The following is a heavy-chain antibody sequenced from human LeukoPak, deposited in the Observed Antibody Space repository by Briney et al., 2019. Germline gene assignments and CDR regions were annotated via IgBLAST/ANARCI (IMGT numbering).Heavy chain of an antibody. V-gene: IGHV4-38-2*02. CDR2: IYHSGST. CDR1: GYSISSGYH. J-gene: IGHJ4*02. Sequence: SETLSLTCTVSGYSISSGYHWGWIRQPPGKGLEWIGSIYHSGSTYYNPSLKSRVTISVDTSKNQFSLKLSSVTAADTAVYYCARDMRGEGFDYWGQGTLVTVSS. D-gene: IGHD4-17*01. CDR3: ARDMRGEGFDY.